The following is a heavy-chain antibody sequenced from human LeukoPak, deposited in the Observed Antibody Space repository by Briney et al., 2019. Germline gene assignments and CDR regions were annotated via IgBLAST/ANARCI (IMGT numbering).Heavy chain of an antibody. J-gene: IGHJ6*02. CDR2: IYSGGST. CDR1: GFTVSSNY. V-gene: IGHV3-66*01. D-gene: IGHD2-2*01. Sequence: PGGSLRLSCAASGFTVSSNYMSWVRQAPGKGLEWVSVIYSGGSTYYADSVKGRFTISRDNSKNTLYLQMNSLRAEDTAVYYCAREAGYQLPPYYYYGMDVWGQGTTVTVSS. CDR3: AREAGYQLPPYYYYGMDV.